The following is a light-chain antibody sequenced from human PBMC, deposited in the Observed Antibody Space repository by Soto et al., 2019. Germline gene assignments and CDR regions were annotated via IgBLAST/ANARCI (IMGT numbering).Light chain of an antibody. CDR3: HQRYRWPIT. CDR2: DAS. V-gene: IGKV3-11*01. Sequence: LLYTQAPATPACSTREKATHSFTASQSVSNLLTWYQQKPGKAPRLLIYDASNRESGIPARFSGSGSGTEFTLTISSLEPEDVAVYYCHQRYRWPITFGQGTRLEIK. CDR1: QSVSNL. J-gene: IGKJ5*01.